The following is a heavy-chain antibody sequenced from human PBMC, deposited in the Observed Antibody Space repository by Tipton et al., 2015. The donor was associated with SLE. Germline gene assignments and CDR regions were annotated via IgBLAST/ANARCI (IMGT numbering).Heavy chain of an antibody. CDR3: ARQRGYYDGTPFPPWNFDL. CDR2: IHYAGGT. J-gene: IGHJ2*01. Sequence: TLSLTCSVSGDSLSSNNYYWGWIRQSPARGLEWIGTIHYAGGTYYNPSLRSRLTISVDTSENRFSLNLNSVTAADTAVYFCARQRGYYDGTPFPPWNFDLWGRGTQVTVSS. D-gene: IGHD3-16*01. CDR1: GDSLSSNNYY. V-gene: IGHV4-39*07.